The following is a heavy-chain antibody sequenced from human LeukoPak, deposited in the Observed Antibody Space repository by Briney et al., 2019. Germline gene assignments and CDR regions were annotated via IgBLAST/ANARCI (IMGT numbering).Heavy chain of an antibody. CDR2: INIDSITV. CDR3: STAKFDN. CDR1: GFTFGSYC. V-gene: IGHV3-48*01. Sequence: GGSLRLSCEASGFTFGSYCMSWVRQAPGKGLEWVSYINIDSITVNYADSVKGRFTISRDNAKNSLYLQMNSLRAEDTAVYYCSTAKFDNWGQGTLVTVSS. J-gene: IGHJ4*02.